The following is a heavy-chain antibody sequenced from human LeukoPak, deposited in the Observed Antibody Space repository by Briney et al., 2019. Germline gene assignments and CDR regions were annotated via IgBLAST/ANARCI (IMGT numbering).Heavy chain of an antibody. V-gene: IGHV3-30*02. CDR3: AKGYSNYYNWFDP. CDR1: GFTFSSYG. CDR2: IRYDGSNK. D-gene: IGHD4-11*01. J-gene: IGHJ5*02. Sequence: GGSLRLSCAASGFTFSSYGMHWVRQAPGKGLEWVAFIRYDGSNKYYADSVKGRFTISRDNSKNTLYLQMNSLRAEDTAVYYCAKGYSNYYNWFDPWGQGTLVTVSS.